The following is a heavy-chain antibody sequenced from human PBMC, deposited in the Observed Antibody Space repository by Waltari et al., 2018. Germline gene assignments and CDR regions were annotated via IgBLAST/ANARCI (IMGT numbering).Heavy chain of an antibody. CDR3: ARSGGGTTTFGVAE. J-gene: IGHJ4*02. CDR2: SNPNRGDT. CDR1: GYTFTDFF. Sequence: QVQLVQSGAEVKKSGASVKVSCKASGYTFTDFFIHWVRQAPGQGLEWMGRSNPNRGDTSYAQRFQGRVTMTGDTSITTAYMELTGLRSDDTAIYYCARSGGGTTTFGVAEWGQGSLVTVSS. V-gene: IGHV1-2*06. D-gene: IGHD3-3*01.